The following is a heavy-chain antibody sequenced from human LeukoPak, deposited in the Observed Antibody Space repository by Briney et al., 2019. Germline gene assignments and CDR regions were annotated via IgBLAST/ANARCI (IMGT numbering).Heavy chain of an antibody. CDR2: IYYSGST. CDR3: ARLAITMVRGVITPLDV. V-gene: IGHV4-31*03. D-gene: IGHD3-10*01. J-gene: IGHJ6*02. Sequence: TSQTLSLTFTVSGGSISSGGYYWSWIRQHPGKGLEWIGYIYYSGSTYYNPSLKSRVTISVDTSKNQFSLKLSSVTAADTAVYYCARLAITMVRGVITPLDVWGQGTTVTVSS. CDR1: GGSISSGGYY.